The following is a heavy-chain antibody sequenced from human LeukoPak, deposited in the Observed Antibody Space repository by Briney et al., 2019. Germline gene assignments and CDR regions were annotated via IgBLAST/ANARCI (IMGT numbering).Heavy chain of an antibody. J-gene: IGHJ4*02. CDR3: ARDSDDYDFWSGYYPRIDY. D-gene: IGHD3-3*01. V-gene: IGHV1-69*04. Sequence: SVKVSCKASGGTFSSYAISWVRQAPGQGLEWMGRIIPILGIANYAQKFQGRVTITADKSTSTAYMELSSLRSDDTAVYYCARDSDDYDFWSGYYPRIDYWGQGTLVTVSS. CDR1: GGTFSSYA. CDR2: IIPILGIA.